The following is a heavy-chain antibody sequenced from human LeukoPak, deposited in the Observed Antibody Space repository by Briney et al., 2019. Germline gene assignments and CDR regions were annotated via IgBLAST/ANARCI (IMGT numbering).Heavy chain of an antibody. J-gene: IGHJ4*02. D-gene: IGHD1-26*01. Sequence: PSGTLSLTCAVYGGSFSGYYWSWIRQPPGKGLEWIGEINHSGSTNYNPSLKSRVTKSVDTSKNQFSLKLSSVTAADTAVYYCARGGGWEQPFDYWGQGTLVTVSS. CDR3: ARGGGWEQPFDY. CDR1: GGSFSGYY. CDR2: INHSGST. V-gene: IGHV4-34*01.